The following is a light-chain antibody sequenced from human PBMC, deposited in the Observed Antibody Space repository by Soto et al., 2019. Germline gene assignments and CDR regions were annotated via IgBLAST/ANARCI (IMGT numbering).Light chain of an antibody. CDR2: GAS. CDR1: QSISTN. V-gene: IGKV3-15*01. CDR3: QQYNNWPPT. J-gene: IGKJ1*01. Sequence: EIVMTQSPATLSVSPGERATLSCRASQSISTNLAWYQQRPGQAPRLLIYGASTRATGISVRFSGSGSGTEFTLTISSLQSEDFAVYYCQQYNNWPPTFGQGTKVDI.